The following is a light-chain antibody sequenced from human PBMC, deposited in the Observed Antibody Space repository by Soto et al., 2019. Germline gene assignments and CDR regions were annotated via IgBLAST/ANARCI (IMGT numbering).Light chain of an antibody. Sequence: SYELTQPASVSVAPGQTARITCGANSIGRTRVHWYRQKPGQAPVLVVYDDRERPSGIPERFSGSNSGNTATLSISRVEAGDEADYYCQVWDRSTDRVVFGGGTQLTV. CDR2: DDR. V-gene: IGLV3-21*02. CDR3: QVWDRSTDRVV. CDR1: SIGRTR. J-gene: IGLJ2*01.